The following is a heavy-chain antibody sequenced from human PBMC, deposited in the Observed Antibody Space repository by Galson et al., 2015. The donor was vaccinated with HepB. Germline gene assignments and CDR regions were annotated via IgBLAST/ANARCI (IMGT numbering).Heavy chain of an antibody. Sequence: QVQLQESGPGLVKPSETLSLTCTVSGGSISSGDYYWSWIRQPPGKGLEWIGYIYYSGSTYYNPSLKSRVTISVDTSKNQFSLKLSSVTAADTAVYYCARVATYSSGWYDRRGGYFDYWGQGTLVTVSS. CDR2: IYYSGST. CDR3: ARVATYSSGWYDRRGGYFDY. V-gene: IGHV4-30-4*01. CDR1: GGSISSGDYY. D-gene: IGHD6-19*01. J-gene: IGHJ4*02.